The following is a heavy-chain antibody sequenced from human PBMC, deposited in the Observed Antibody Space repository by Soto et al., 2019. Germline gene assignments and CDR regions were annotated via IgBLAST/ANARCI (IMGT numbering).Heavy chain of an antibody. D-gene: IGHD6-13*01. Sequence: LRLSCAASGFTFISYGMHWVRQAPGKGLEWVAVIWYDGSNKYYADSVKGRFTISRDNSKNTLYLQMNSLRAEDTAVYYCAREAAGNCFDPWGQGTLVTVSS. CDR3: AREAAGNCFDP. J-gene: IGHJ5*02. CDR1: GFTFISYG. V-gene: IGHV3-33*08. CDR2: IWYDGSNK.